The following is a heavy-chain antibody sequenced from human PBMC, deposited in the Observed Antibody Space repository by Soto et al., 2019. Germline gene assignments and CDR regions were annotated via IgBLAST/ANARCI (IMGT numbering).Heavy chain of an antibody. CDR1: GLGFSRSA. J-gene: IGHJ3*02. Sequence: SMKRYWNTSGLGFSRSAGQWVLQPHEKPPEWIGWIVVGSGNTNYAQKFQERVTITRDMSTSTAYMELSSLRSEDTAAYYCAAGLSYYYDSSGSLEAFDIWGQGTMVTVSS. CDR3: AAGLSYYYDSSGSLEAFDI. D-gene: IGHD3-22*01. CDR2: IVVGSGNT. V-gene: IGHV1-58*01.